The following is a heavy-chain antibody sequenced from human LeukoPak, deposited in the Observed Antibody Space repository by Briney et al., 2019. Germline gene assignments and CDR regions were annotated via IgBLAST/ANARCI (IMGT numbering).Heavy chain of an antibody. Sequence: PGGSLRLSCAASGFTVSSNYMSWVRQAPGKGLEWVSVIYSGGSTYYADSVKGRLTISRDNSKNTLYLQMNSLRAEDTAVYYCALSRGYSSGGAFDIWGQGTMVTVSS. CDR1: GFTVSSNY. D-gene: IGHD5-18*01. V-gene: IGHV3-53*01. CDR3: ALSRGYSSGGAFDI. J-gene: IGHJ3*02. CDR2: IYSGGST.